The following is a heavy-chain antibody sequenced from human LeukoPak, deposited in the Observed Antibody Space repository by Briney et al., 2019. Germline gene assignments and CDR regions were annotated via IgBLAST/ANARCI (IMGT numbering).Heavy chain of an antibody. J-gene: IGHJ5*02. CDR2: ISTYNGNP. V-gene: IGHV1-18*01. D-gene: IGHD2-2*01. Sequence: GASVKVSCKASGYTFSNYGINWVRQAPGRGLEWMGWISTYNGNPQSAQKFQGRVTMTTDTSTSTAYMELRSLTSDDTAVYYCARIGCSSTTCYGNSVDPWGQGTMVTVSS. CDR3: ARIGCSSTTCYGNSVDP. CDR1: GYTFSNYG.